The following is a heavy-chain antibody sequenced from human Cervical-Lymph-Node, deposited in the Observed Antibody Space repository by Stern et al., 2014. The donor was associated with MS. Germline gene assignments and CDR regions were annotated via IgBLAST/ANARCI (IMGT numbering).Heavy chain of an antibody. CDR1: GGSVSSGSYY. CDR3: ARVYSSGWAFDY. V-gene: IGHV4-61*01. J-gene: IGHJ4*02. D-gene: IGHD6-19*01. CDR2: IYYSGST. Sequence: QLQLQESGPGLVKPSETLSLTCTVSGGSVSSGSYYWSWIRQPPGKGLAWIGYIYYSGSTNYNPSLKSRVTISVDTSKNQFSLKLSSVTAADTAVYYCARVYSSGWAFDYWGQGTLVTVSS.